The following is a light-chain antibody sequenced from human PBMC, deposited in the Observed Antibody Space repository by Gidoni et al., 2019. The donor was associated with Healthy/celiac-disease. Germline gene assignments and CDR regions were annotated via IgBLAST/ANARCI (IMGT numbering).Light chain of an antibody. CDR2: GAS. CDR3: QQYGSSPPWT. V-gene: IGKV3-20*01. CDR1: QSVRSSY. Sequence: EIVLTQSPGTRSLSPGERATLSCRASQSVRSSYLAWYQQKPGQAPRRLIYGASSRATGIPDRCSGSGSGTDFTLTISRLEPEDFAVDYCQQYGSSPPWTFGQGTKVEIK. J-gene: IGKJ1*01.